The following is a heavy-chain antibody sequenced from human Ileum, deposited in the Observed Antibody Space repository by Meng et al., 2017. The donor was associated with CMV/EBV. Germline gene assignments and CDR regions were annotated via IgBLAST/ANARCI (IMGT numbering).Heavy chain of an antibody. CDR2: LSYHGTNT. V-gene: IGHV3-30-3*01. CDR3: LLIAGTTEGGVDAFDV. J-gene: IGHJ3*01. Sequence: GESLKISCAASGFPFGSYAMHWVRQAPGKGLEWVAVLSYHGTNTYYADSVKGRFTISRDNARNTLYLQMNSLRVEDTAVYYCLLIAGTTEGGVDAFDVWGQGTKVTVSS. D-gene: IGHD1-26*01. CDR1: GFPFGSYA.